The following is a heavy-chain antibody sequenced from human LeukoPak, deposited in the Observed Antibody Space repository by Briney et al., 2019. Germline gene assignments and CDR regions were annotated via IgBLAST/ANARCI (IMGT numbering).Heavy chain of an antibody. CDR3: TRDQGVGATRRYYGMDV. J-gene: IGHJ6*02. CDR1: GFTFGDYA. Sequence: GGSPRLSCTASGFTFGDYAMSWVRQAPGKGLEWVGFIRSKAYGGTTEYAASVKGRFTISRDDSKSIAYLQMNSLKTEDTAVYYCTRDQGVGATRRYYGMDVWGQGTTVTVSS. D-gene: IGHD1-26*01. V-gene: IGHV3-49*04. CDR2: IRSKAYGGTT.